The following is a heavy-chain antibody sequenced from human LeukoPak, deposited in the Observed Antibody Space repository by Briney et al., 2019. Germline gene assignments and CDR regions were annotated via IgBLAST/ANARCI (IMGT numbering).Heavy chain of an antibody. CDR1: GGSISSGGYY. CDR3: ASGPYYYYYMDV. J-gene: IGHJ6*03. Sequence: SETLSLTCTVSGGSISSGGYYWSWIRQPPGKGLEWIGYIYHSGSTYYNPSLKSRVTISVDRSKNQFSLKLSSVTAADTAVYYCASGPYYYYYMDVWGKGTTVTVSS. V-gene: IGHV4-30-2*01. CDR2: IYHSGST.